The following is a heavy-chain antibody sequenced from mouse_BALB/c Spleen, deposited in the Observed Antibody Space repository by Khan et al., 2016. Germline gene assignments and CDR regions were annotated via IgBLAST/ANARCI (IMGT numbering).Heavy chain of an antibody. CDR2: INTNTGES. Sequence: QIQLVQSGPELKKPGETVKISCKASGYTFTNYGMNWVKQAPGKGLKWMGWINTNTGESTYAEEFKGRFAFSLETSASTAYLQINNHKNEDTATYFCARSGGNFDYWGQGTTLAVSS. D-gene: IGHD3-1*01. CDR1: GYTFTNYG. J-gene: IGHJ2*01. V-gene: IGHV9-3*02. CDR3: ARSGGNFDY.